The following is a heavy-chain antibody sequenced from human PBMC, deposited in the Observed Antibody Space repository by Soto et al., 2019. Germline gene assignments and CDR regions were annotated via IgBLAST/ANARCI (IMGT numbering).Heavy chain of an antibody. D-gene: IGHD6-19*01. CDR1: GYPFTSYG. CDR3: ARDRLIAVTGLLRN. V-gene: IGHV1-18*01. Sequence: ASVKVSCKTSGYPFTSYGINWVRQAPGQGPEWMGWISAYDDKTIYSQKFQGRVTLTADTSTTTAYMELRGLRFDDTSVYYCARDRLIAVTGLLRNWGQGTLVTVSS. CDR2: ISAYDDKT. J-gene: IGHJ4*02.